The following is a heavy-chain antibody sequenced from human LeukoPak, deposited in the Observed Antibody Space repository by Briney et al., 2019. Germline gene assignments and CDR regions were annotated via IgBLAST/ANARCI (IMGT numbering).Heavy chain of an antibody. CDR3: ARDFNSGWYFGAGY. CDR2: IIPIFGTA. V-gene: IGHV1-69*06. J-gene: IGHJ4*02. D-gene: IGHD6-19*01. CDR1: GGTFSSYG. Sequence: SVKVSCKASGGTFSSYGISWVRQAPGQGLEWMGGIIPIFGTANYAQKFQGRVTITADKSTNTAYMELSSLRSEDTAVYYCARDFNSGWYFGAGYWGQGTLVIVSS.